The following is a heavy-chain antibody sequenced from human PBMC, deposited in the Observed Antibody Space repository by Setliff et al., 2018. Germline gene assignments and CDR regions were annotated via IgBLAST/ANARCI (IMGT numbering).Heavy chain of an antibody. Sequence: GGSLRLSCAASGFTFSSYWMSWVRQAPGKGLEWVACLSGGSSYIHYADSMKGRFTISRDDSRNSLYLQMNSLRAEDTGVYYCARDHGVVPGVDYMDVWGKGTTVTVSS. J-gene: IGHJ6*03. CDR3: ARDHGVVPGVDYMDV. V-gene: IGHV3-21*01. D-gene: IGHD2-15*01. CDR2: LSGGSSYI. CDR1: GFTFSSYW.